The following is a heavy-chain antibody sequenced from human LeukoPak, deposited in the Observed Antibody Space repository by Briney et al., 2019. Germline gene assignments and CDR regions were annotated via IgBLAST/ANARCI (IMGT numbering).Heavy chain of an antibody. D-gene: IGHD1-1*01. CDR2: IGISSGNT. CDR3: ARDHNYAFDN. Sequence: GGSLRLSCAASGFTFSTYRMSWVRQAPGKGLEWISYIGISSGNTKYADSVKGRFTVSGDNARNSLYLQMNSLRVEDTAVYYCARDHNYAFDNWGQGTLVTVSS. V-gene: IGHV3-48*04. J-gene: IGHJ4*02. CDR1: GFTFSTYR.